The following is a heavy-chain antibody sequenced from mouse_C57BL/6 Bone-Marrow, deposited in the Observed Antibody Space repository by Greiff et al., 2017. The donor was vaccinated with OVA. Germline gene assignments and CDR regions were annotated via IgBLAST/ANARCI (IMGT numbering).Heavy chain of an antibody. Sequence: VQLQQSGPELVKPGASVKISCKASGYAFSSSWMNWVKQRPGKGLEWIGRIYPGDGDTTYNGKFKGKATLTADKSSSTAYMQLSSLTSEDSAVYFCARTSITTVVAPYYYAMDYWGQGTSVTVSS. V-gene: IGHV1-82*01. J-gene: IGHJ4*01. CDR1: GYAFSSSW. D-gene: IGHD1-1*01. CDR3: ARTSITTVVAPYYYAMDY. CDR2: IYPGDGDT.